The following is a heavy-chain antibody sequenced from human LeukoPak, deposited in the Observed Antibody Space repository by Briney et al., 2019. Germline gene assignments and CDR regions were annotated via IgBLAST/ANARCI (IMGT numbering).Heavy chain of an antibody. D-gene: IGHD6-6*01. CDR3: AGIGYSSSSNDY. V-gene: IGHV3-7*01. CDR1: GFTFSTYW. CDR2: INHDGGVK. Sequence: GGSLSLYCAVSGFTFSTYWMTWVRQAPGKGLEWVANINHDGGVKYYVDSVKDRFTIYRDNAKNSLYLQMTSLRAEDTAIDYCAGIGYSSSSNDYWGQGTLVTVSS. J-gene: IGHJ4*02.